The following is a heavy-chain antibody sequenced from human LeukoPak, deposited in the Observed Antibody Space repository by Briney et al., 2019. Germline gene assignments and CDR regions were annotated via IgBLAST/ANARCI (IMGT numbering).Heavy chain of an antibody. D-gene: IGHD4-17*01. CDR2: IKQDGSEK. CDR3: ARELVDDYGDSDY. Sequence: GGSLRLSCAASGFTFSSYRMSWVRQAPGEGLEWVANIKQDGSEKYYVDSVKGRFTISRDNAKNSLYLQMNSLRAEDTAVYYCARELVDDYGDSDYWGQGTLVTVSS. J-gene: IGHJ4*02. V-gene: IGHV3-7*01. CDR1: GFTFSSYR.